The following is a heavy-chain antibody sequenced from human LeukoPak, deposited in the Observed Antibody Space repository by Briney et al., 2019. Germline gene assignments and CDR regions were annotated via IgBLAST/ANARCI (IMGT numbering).Heavy chain of an antibody. J-gene: IGHJ4*02. V-gene: IGHV1-2*02. CDR1: GYTFTGYF. CDR3: ARDERYDSSGYPFDY. D-gene: IGHD3-22*01. CDR2: INPNSGDA. Sequence: ASVKVSCEASGYTFTGYFMHWVRQAPGQGLEWMGWINPNSGDANYAQKFQGRVTMTRDTSISTAYMELSRLRSDDTAVYYCARDERYDSSGYPFDYWGQGTLVTVSS.